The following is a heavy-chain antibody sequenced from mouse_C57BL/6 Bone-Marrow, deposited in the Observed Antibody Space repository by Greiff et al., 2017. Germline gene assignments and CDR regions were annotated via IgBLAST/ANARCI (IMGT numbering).Heavy chain of an antibody. CDR3: TTHYKDY. CDR2: IDPENGDT. J-gene: IGHJ2*01. D-gene: IGHD2-12*01. V-gene: IGHV14-4*01. CDR1: GFNIKDDY. Sequence: EVQLQQSGAELVRPGASVKLSCTASGFNIKDDYMHWVKQRPEQGLEWIGWIDPENGDTEYASKFQGKATITADTSSNTAYLQLSSLTSEDTAVYYCTTHYKDYWGQGTTLTVSS.